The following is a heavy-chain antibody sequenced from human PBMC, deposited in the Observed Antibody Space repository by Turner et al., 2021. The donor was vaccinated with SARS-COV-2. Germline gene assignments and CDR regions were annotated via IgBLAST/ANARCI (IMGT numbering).Heavy chain of an antibody. CDR1: GYTLSELS. V-gene: IGHV1-24*01. J-gene: IGHJ4*02. D-gene: IGHD2-21*02. CDR3: ATGYAYCGGDCSMHY. Sequence: QVQLVQAGAEVKKPGAAGKVSCKVSGYTLSELSMHWVRKAPGKGLEWMGGFDPGDGETISAQKFQGRVTMTEDTTTDTAYMELSSLGSEDTAVYYCATGYAYCGGDCSMHYWGQGTLVTVSS. CDR2: FDPGDGET.